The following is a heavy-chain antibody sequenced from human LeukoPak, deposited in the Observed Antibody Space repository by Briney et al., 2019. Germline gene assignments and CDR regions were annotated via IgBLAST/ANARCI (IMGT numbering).Heavy chain of an antibody. D-gene: IGHD6-19*01. J-gene: IGHJ4*02. CDR1: GFTFSSYG. CDR3: ARGPRMGSGWYGSSYYFDY. V-gene: IGHV3-30*02. Sequence: PGGSLRLSCAASGFTFSSYGMHWVRQAPGKGLEWVAFIRYDGSNKFYADSVKGRFTISRDNSKNTLFLQMNSLRTEDTALYYCARGPRMGSGWYGSSYYFDYWGQGTLVTVSS. CDR2: IRYDGSNK.